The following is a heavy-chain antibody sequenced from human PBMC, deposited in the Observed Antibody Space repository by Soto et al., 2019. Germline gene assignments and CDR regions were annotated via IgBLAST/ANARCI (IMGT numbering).Heavy chain of an antibody. J-gene: IGHJ4*02. CDR1: GGSISSGGYY. V-gene: IGHV4-31*03. CDR2: IYYSGST. Sequence: PSETLSLTCTVSGGSISSGGYYWSWIRQHPGKGLEWIGYIYYSGSTYYNPSLKSRVTISVDTSKNQFSLKLSSVTAADTAVYYCARGYCTNGVCSPLAAHWGQGTLVTVSS. CDR3: ARGYCTNGVCSPLAAH. D-gene: IGHD2-8*01.